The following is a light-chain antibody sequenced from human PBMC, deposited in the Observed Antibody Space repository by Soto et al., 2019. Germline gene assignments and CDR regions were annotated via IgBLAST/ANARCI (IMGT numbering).Light chain of an antibody. CDR2: DVS. Sequence: QSALTQPASVSGSPGQSITISCTGTSSDVGGYNYVSWYQQHPGKAPKLMIYDVSNRPSGVSNRFYGSKSANTASLTISGLQAEDEADYYCRSYTGSSTYVVFGGGTKLTVL. J-gene: IGLJ2*01. CDR3: RSYTGSSTYVV. CDR1: SSDVGGYNY. V-gene: IGLV2-14*01.